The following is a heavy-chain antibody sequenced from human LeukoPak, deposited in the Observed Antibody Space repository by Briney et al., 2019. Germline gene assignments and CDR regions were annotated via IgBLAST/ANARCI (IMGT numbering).Heavy chain of an antibody. V-gene: IGHV3-74*01. D-gene: IGHD1-26*01. CDR1: GFTFNTYL. J-gene: IGHJ4*02. CDR3: ARDQGGATRIDY. Sequence: PGGSLRLSCAASGFTFNTYLMHWVRQAPGKGLVWVSRINSDGRSTSYADSVKGRFTISRDNAKKTLYLQMNSLRVEETAVYYCARDQGGATRIDYWGQGTLVTVSS. CDR2: INSDGRST.